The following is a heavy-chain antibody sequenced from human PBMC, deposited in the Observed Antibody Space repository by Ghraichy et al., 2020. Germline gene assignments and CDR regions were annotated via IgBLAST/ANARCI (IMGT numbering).Heavy chain of an antibody. CDR1: GFTFSSYA. CDR3: AKPSRGGVVIIANDAFDI. D-gene: IGHD3-3*01. Sequence: GGSLRLSCAASGFTFSSYAMSWVRQAPGKGLEWVSAISGSGGSTYYADSVKGRFTISRDNSKNTLYLQMNSLRAEDTAVYYCAKPSRGGVVIIANDAFDIWGQGTMVTVSS. J-gene: IGHJ3*02. V-gene: IGHV3-23*01. CDR2: ISGSGGST.